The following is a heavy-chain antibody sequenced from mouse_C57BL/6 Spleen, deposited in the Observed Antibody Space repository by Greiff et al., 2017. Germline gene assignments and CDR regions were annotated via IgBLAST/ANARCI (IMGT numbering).Heavy chain of an antibody. V-gene: IGHV1-39*01. CDR2: INPNYGTT. J-gene: IGHJ2*01. Sequence: VQLKESGPELVKPGASVKISCKASGYSFTDYNMNWVKQSNGKSLEWIGVINPNYGTTSYNQKFKGKATLTVDQSSSTAYMQLNSLTSADSAVYYCASHYYGSSTYYFDYWGQGTTLTVSS. D-gene: IGHD1-1*01. CDR1: GYSFTDYN. CDR3: ASHYYGSSTYYFDY.